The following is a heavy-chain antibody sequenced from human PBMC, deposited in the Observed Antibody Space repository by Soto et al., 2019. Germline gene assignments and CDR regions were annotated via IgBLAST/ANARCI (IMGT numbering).Heavy chain of an antibody. CDR3: AKDHPHPYGSGSKSHGLDV. V-gene: IGHV3-30*18. CDR1: GFTFSSYG. CDR2: ISYAGSNK. J-gene: IGHJ6*02. D-gene: IGHD3-10*01. Sequence: QVQLVESGGGVVQPGRSLRLSCAASGFTFSSYGMHWVRQAPGKGLEWVAGISYAGSNKYYADAVKGRFHISRDNSKNTLYLQMNSLSAEDTAVYYCAKDHPHPYGSGSKSHGLDVWGQGTPVTVSS.